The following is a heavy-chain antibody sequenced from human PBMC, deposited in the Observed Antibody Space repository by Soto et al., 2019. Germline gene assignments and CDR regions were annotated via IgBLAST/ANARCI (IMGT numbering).Heavy chain of an antibody. V-gene: IGHV4-39*01. D-gene: IGHD3-3*01. CDR2: IYYSGST. CDR1: GGSISSSSYY. CDR3: ARHPSLDDFWSGYYKMDYYYYMDV. J-gene: IGHJ6*03. Sequence: QLQLQESGPGLVKPSETLSLTCTVSGGSISSSSYYWGWIRQPPGKGLEWIGSIYYSGSTYYNPSLKSRVTISVYTSKNQFSLKLSSVTAADTAVYYCARHPSLDDFWSGYYKMDYYYYMDVWGKGTTVTVSS.